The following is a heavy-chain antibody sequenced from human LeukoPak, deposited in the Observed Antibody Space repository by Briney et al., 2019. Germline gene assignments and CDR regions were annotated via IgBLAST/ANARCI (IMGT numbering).Heavy chain of an antibody. Sequence: PGGSLRLSCAASGFTVSSRYMSWVRQAPGEGLEWVSVLYSGGNTYYADSVEGRFTVSRDNSMNTLYLQMNSLRAEDTAVYYCARILGTDEGADYWGQGTLVIVSS. J-gene: IGHJ4*02. CDR3: ARILGTDEGADY. V-gene: IGHV3-53*01. D-gene: IGHD1-26*01. CDR1: GFTVSSRY. CDR2: LYSGGNT.